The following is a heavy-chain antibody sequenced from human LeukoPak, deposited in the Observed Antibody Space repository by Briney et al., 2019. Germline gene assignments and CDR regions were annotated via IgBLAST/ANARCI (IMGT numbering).Heavy chain of an antibody. CDR3: ASRHYDFGYY. CDR2: ISYDGSNK. V-gene: IGHV3-30*04. J-gene: IGHJ4*02. CDR1: GFAFSTYP. D-gene: IGHD3-22*01. Sequence: GSLRLSCAASGFAFSTYPVHWVRQAPGKGLEWAAVISYDGSNKYYADSVKGRFTISRDNSKNTLYLQMNSLRAEDTAIYYCASRHYDFGYYWGQGTLVTVSS.